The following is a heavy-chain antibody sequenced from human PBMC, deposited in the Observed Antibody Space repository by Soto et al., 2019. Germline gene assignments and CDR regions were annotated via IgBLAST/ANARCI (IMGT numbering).Heavy chain of an antibody. CDR2: IYFRGTT. Sequence: SETLSLTCTVSGCSISSYYWSWIRQPPGKGLEWIGYIYFRGTTNYNPSLKSRVTMSADTSKNQFSLELNSVTAADTAVYYCARMNYYDTSGYPFDYWGQGMMVTVS. V-gene: IGHV4-59*01. CDR3: ARMNYYDTSGYPFDY. D-gene: IGHD3-22*01. CDR1: GCSISSYY. J-gene: IGHJ4*02.